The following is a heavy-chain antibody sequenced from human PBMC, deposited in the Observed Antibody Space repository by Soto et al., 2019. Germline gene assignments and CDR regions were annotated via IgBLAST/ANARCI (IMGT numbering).Heavy chain of an antibody. CDR2: IYTSGST. CDR3: ARDTITGTTSYYYYYRMDV. D-gene: IGHD1-20*01. V-gene: IGHV4-4*07. Sequence: SETLSLTCTVSGGSISSYYWSWIRQPAGKGLEWIGRIYTSGSTNYNPSLKSRVTMSVDTSKNQFSLKLSSVTAADTAVYYCARDTITGTTSYYYYYRMDVWGQGTTVTVSS. J-gene: IGHJ6*02. CDR1: GGSISSYY.